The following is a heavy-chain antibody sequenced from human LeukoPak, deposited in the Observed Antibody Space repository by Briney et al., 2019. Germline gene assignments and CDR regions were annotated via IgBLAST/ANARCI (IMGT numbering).Heavy chain of an antibody. CDR3: ARAGEDRLGTGHWFDP. V-gene: IGHV3-64*01. J-gene: IGHJ5*02. CDR2: ISSNGGST. Sequence: GGSLRLSCAASGFTFSSYAMHWVRQAPGKGLEYVSAISSNGGSTYCANSVKGRFTISRDNSKNTLYLQMGSLRAEDMAVYYCARAGEDRLGTGHWFDPWGQGTLVTVSS. CDR1: GFTFSSYA. D-gene: IGHD7-27*01.